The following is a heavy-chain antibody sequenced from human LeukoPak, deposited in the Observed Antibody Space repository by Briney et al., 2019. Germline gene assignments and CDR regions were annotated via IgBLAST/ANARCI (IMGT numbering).Heavy chain of an antibody. D-gene: IGHD4-17*01. V-gene: IGHV1-69*04. J-gene: IGHJ5*02. CDR3: ARESPGDYEDYNWFDP. CDR2: IIPILGIA. Sequence: EASVRVSCKASGGTFSSYAISWVRQAPGQGLEWMGRIIPILGIANYAQKFQGRVTITADKSTSTAYMELSSLRSEDTAVYYCARESPGDYEDYNWFDPWGQGTLVTVSS. CDR1: GGTFSSYA.